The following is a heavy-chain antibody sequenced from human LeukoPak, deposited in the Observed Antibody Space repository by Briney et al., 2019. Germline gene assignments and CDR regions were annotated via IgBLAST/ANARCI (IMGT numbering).Heavy chain of an antibody. J-gene: IGHJ4*02. Sequence: SETLSLTCTVSGGSISSSSYYWGWIRQPPGKGLEWIGSIYYSGSTYYNPSLKSRVTLSVDTSKDQFSLNLTSVTAADTALYFCARSRAFGIYYFDFWGQGTPVTVSS. V-gene: IGHV4-39*01. D-gene: IGHD3-3*01. CDR1: GGSISSSSYY. CDR3: ARSRAFGIYYFDF. CDR2: IYYSGST.